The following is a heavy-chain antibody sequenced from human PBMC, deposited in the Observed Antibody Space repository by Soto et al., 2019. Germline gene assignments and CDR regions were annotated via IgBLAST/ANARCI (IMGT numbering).Heavy chain of an antibody. D-gene: IGHD5-18*01. V-gene: IGHV3-30-3*01. Sequence: GGSLRLSCAASGFTFSSYAMHWVRQAPGKGLEWVAVISYDGSNKYYADSVKGRFTISRDNSKNTLYLQMNSLRAEDTAVYYCARVDTAMVYYYYYGMDVWGQGTTVTVSS. CDR2: ISYDGSNK. CDR1: GFTFSSYA. J-gene: IGHJ6*02. CDR3: ARVDTAMVYYYYYGMDV.